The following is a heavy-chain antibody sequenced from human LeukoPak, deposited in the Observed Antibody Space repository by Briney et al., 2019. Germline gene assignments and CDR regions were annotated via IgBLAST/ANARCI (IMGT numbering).Heavy chain of an antibody. Sequence: GESLKISCKGSGYSFTSYWIGWVRQMPGKGLEWMGIIYPGDSDTRYSPSFQGQVTISADKSITTAYLQWSSLKASDTAIYYCATSESQTRFDYWGQGTLVTVSS. CDR3: ATSESQTRFDY. CDR2: IYPGDSDT. J-gene: IGHJ4*02. CDR1: GYSFTSYW. D-gene: IGHD1/OR15-1a*01. V-gene: IGHV5-51*01.